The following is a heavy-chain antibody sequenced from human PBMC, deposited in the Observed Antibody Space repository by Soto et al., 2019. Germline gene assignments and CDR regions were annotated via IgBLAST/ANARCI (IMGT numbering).Heavy chain of an antibody. J-gene: IGHJ4*02. Sequence: SETLSFTCAVSGGFTSTNNWWSWVRQPPGKGLEWIGDAYHSGSTEYNPSLKSRVSISVDKSKNQISLKLTSATAADTAVYYCARSPPSSYYGGSGTFDYWGQGTLVTVSS. CDR2: AYHSGST. D-gene: IGHD3-10*01. CDR3: ARSPPSSYYGGSGTFDY. V-gene: IGHV4-4*02. CDR1: GGFTSTNNW.